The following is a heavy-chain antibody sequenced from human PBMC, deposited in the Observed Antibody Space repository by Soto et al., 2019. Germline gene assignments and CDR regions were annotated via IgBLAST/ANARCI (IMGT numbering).Heavy chain of an antibody. J-gene: IGHJ4*02. CDR2: IGASAAGT. CDR1: GFTFSTYA. V-gene: IGHV3-23*01. Sequence: GGSLRLSCAASGFTFSTYARSWVRQAPGKGLEWVSAIGASAAGTYYAEYVKGRFTISRDNSNNTLYLQMNSLRAEDTAVYYCALRKTGSYFDYWGQGTLVTVSS. CDR3: ALRKTGSYFDY. D-gene: IGHD1-26*01.